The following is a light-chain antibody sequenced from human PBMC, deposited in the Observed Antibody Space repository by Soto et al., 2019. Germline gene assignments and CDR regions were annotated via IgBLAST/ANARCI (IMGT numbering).Light chain of an antibody. CDR2: STS. Sequence: EIVLTQSPGTLSLSPGERATLSCRASQSVGDTYLAWYQQKPGQAPRLLMYSTSIRATGIPDRFSGSGSGTDFTLTISRLEPEDFAVYYCQQFSSYPLTFGGGTKVDIK. V-gene: IGKV3-20*01. J-gene: IGKJ4*01. CDR1: QSVGDTY. CDR3: QQFSSYPLT.